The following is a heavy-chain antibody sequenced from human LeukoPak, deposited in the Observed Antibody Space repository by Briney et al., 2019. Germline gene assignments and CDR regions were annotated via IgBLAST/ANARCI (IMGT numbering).Heavy chain of an antibody. CDR1: GGSISSGGHY. V-gene: IGHV4-31*03. D-gene: IGHD3-16*01. Sequence: SQTLSLTCTVSGGSISSGGHYWSWVRQHPGKGLEWIGHIYNSGSTYYNPSLKSRVTISVDTSKNQFSLNLSSVTAADTAVYSWGRDRWGVVFVFDYGGREPRVPVP. CDR3: GRDRWGVVFVFDY. CDR2: IYNSGST. J-gene: IGHJ4*02.